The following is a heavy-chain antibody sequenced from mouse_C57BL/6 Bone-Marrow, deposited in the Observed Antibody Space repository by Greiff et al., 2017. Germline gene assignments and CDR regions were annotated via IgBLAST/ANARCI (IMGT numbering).Heavy chain of an antibody. V-gene: IGHV1-74*01. Sequence: VQLQQSGAELVKPWASVKVSCKASGYTFTSYCMHWVKQRPGQGLELIGRIHPSDSDTNYNQKFKGKAPLTVDKSSSTAYMQLSSLSSEDSAVYYCAYGYYGYFDGWGTGTTVTVSS. CDR1: GYTFTSYC. D-gene: IGHD2-2*01. CDR2: IHPSDSDT. CDR3: AYGYYGYFDG. J-gene: IGHJ1*03.